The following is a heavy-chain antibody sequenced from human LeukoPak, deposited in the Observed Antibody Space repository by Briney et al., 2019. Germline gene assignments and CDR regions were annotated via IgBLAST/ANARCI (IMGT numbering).Heavy chain of an antibody. Sequence: GGSLRLSCAASGFTFSSYAMSWVRQAPGKGLEWVSAISGSGGSTYYADSVKGRFTISRVNSKNTLYLQMNSLRAEDTAVYYCAKGGYSSNSFDYWGQGTLVTVSS. V-gene: IGHV3-23*01. CDR3: AKGGYSSNSFDY. CDR2: ISGSGGST. J-gene: IGHJ4*02. CDR1: GFTFSSYA. D-gene: IGHD6-19*01.